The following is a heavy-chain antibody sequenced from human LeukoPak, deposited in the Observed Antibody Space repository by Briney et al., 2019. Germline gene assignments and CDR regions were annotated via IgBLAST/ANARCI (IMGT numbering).Heavy chain of an antibody. V-gene: IGHV3-21*01. CDR3: ASSPHPRFLEWG. J-gene: IGHJ6*04. CDR2: ISSSSSYI. Sequence: GGSLRLSCAASGFTFSSYSMNWVRQAPGKGLEWVSSISSSSSYIYYADSVKGRFTISRDNAKNSLYLQMNSLRAEDTAVYYCASSPHPRFLEWGWGKGTTVTVSS. D-gene: IGHD3-3*01. CDR1: GFTFSSYS.